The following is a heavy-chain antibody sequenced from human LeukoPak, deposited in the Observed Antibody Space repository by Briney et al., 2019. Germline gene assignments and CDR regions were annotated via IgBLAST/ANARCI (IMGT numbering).Heavy chain of an antibody. V-gene: IGHV4-39*07. J-gene: IGHJ4*02. CDR1: GGPISSSSYY. CDR3: AHKYSSGWHHFDY. D-gene: IGHD6-19*01. CDR2: IYYSGST. Sequence: PSETLSLTCTVSGGPISSSSYYWGWIRQPPGKGLEWIGSIYYSGSTYYNPSLKSRVTISVDTSKNQFSLKLSSVTAADTAVYYCAHKYSSGWHHFDYWGQGTLVTVSS.